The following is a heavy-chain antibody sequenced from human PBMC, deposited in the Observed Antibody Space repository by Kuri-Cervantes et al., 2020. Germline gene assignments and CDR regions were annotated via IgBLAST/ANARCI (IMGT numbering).Heavy chain of an antibody. V-gene: IGHV1-69*05. J-gene: IGHJ3*02. CDR1: GGTFSSYA. CDR2: IIPIFGTA. Sequence: SVKVSCKASGGTFSSYAISWVRQAPGQGLEWMGGIIPIFGTANYAQKFQGRVTITTDESTSTAYMELSSLRSEDTAVYYCARGLVWFGESDDAFDIWGQGTMVTVSS. CDR3: ARGLVWFGESDDAFDI. D-gene: IGHD3-10*01.